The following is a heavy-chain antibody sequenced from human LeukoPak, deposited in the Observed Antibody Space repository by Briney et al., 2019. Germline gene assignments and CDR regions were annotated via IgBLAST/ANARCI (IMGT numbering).Heavy chain of an antibody. CDR2: IYYNGSA. D-gene: IGHD3-22*01. J-gene: IGHJ4*02. CDR1: GGSISSGGYS. CDR3: ARGGYYYDTRGYYPTLDH. Sequence: PSQTLSLTCTVSGGSISSGGYSWTWIRQPPGKGLEWIGHIYYNGSAYYSPSLKSRVAISRDTSKNQFSLMLTSVTAADTAVYYCARGGYYYDTRGYYPTLDHWGQGTLVPVSS. V-gene: IGHV4-30-4*07.